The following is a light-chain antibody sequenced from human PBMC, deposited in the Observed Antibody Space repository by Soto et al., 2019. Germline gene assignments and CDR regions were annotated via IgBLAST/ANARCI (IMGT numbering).Light chain of an antibody. Sequence: QSALTQPASVSGSPGQSITISCSGTSGDVGAYNYVSWYQHHPGKAPRLMISEVSNRPSGVSNRFSGSKSGNTASLTISGLQAEDEAVYYCSSFTTRTTLVFGSGTKVTVL. V-gene: IGLV2-14*01. CDR3: SSFTTRTTLV. CDR2: EVS. CDR1: SGDVGAYNY. J-gene: IGLJ1*01.